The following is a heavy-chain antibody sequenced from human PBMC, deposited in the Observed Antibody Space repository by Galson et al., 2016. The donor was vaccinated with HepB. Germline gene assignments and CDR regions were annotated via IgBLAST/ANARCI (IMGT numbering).Heavy chain of an antibody. CDR3: ERIPWYSSTWYPDQ. Sequence: PALVKPTQTLTLTCTVYGFSFSNAKMGVSWIRQPPGKALEWLAHIFSNDEKSYSTSLKSRITISKDTSKSQVVLTMTNMDPVDTGTYYCERIPWYSSTWYPDQWSQGTPGTGSS. CDR2: IFSNDEK. D-gene: IGHD6-13*01. J-gene: IGHJ4*02. V-gene: IGHV2-26*01. CDR1: GFSFSNAKMG.